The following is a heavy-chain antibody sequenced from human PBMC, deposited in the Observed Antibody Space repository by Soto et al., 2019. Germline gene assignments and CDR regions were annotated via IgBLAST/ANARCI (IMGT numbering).Heavy chain of an antibody. J-gene: IGHJ6*02. V-gene: IGHV3-11*01. Sequence: PVGSLRLSCAASVFTFSDYYMSCIRHSPGKWLEWVSYISSSGSTIYYADSVKGRFTISRDNAKNSLYLQMNSLRAEDTAVYYCARGEFGLDFWRGFGMDVLGQGTTVTVSS. D-gene: IGHD3-3*01. CDR3: ARGEFGLDFWRGFGMDV. CDR1: VFTFSDYY. CDR2: ISSSGSTI.